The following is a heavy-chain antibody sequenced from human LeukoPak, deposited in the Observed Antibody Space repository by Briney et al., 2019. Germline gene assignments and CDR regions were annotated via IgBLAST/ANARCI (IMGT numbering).Heavy chain of an antibody. J-gene: IGHJ4*02. D-gene: IGHD3-10*01. CDR3: ASILRSSSGYYFDY. V-gene: IGHV3-66*01. CDR2: VYSGDTT. Sequence: PGLSLRLSCAASQFTVSTNYMTCVRPASGHGLESFSVVYSGDTTFYADSVRGKFTISRDNSKNTLYLQMNSLRAEDTAVYYCASILRSSSGYYFDYWGQGTLVTVSS. CDR1: QFTVSTNY.